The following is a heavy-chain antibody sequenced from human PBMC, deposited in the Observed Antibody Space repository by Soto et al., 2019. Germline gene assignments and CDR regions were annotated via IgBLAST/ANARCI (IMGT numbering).Heavy chain of an antibody. D-gene: IGHD3-10*01. CDR2: ISSSGTYI. CDR3: ARDRARTTNAFDF. J-gene: IGHJ3*01. V-gene: IGHV3-21*01. Sequence: GGSLRLSCAASGFIFRTYSMSWVRQAPGKGLEWVSSISSSGTYIFYTDSVKGRFTISRDNAKNSLYLQMNSLRAEDTAVYYCARDRARTTNAFDFWGQGTLVT. CDR1: GFIFRTYS.